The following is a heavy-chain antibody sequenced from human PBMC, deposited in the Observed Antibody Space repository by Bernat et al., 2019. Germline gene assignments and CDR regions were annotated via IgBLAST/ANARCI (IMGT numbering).Heavy chain of an antibody. J-gene: IGHJ3*02. CDR1: GGSISSYY. V-gene: IGHV4-59*01. CDR3: AGTMPGIAVAGTPDAFDI. CDR2: IYYSGST. D-gene: IGHD6-19*01. Sequence: QVQLQESGPGLVKPSETLSLTCTVSGGSISSYYWSWIRQPPGKGLEWIGYIYYSGSTNYNPSLKSRVTISVDTSKNQFSLKLSSVTAADTAVYYCAGTMPGIAVAGTPDAFDIWGQGTMVTVSS.